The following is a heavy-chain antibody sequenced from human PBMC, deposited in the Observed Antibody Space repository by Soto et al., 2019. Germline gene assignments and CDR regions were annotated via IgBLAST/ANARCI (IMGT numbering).Heavy chain of an antibody. CDR1: GFTFSSND. CDR2: IWTSGST. D-gene: IGHD3-16*01. V-gene: IGHV3-53*01. J-gene: IGHJ3*01. Sequence: EVQLVAAGGGLIQPGGSLRLSCEASGFTFSSNDMNWVRQAPGKGLEWVSLIWTSGSTAYADSVKGRFTISRDNSKSALYLHMSSLRAEDTAVYYCATRPLLRGAPWGQGTMVTVSS. CDR3: ATRPLLRGAP.